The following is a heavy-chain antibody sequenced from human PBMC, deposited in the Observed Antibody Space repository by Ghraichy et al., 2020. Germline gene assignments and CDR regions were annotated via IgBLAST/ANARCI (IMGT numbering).Heavy chain of an antibody. CDR1: GFTFTNYF. Sequence: LSLTCAASGFTFTNYFMSWVRQVPGKGLEWVSAISDSGGITYYAESVRGRLTISRDNSKNTLYLQMNSLRAEDTAVDYCAKGWQWLDRGPEYWGRGTLVTVSS. D-gene: IGHD6-19*01. CDR3: AKGWQWLDRGPEY. CDR2: ISDSGGIT. V-gene: IGHV3-23*01. J-gene: IGHJ4*01.